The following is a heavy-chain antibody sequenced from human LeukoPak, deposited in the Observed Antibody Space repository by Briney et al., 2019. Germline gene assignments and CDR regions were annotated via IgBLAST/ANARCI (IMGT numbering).Heavy chain of an antibody. Sequence: ASVKVSCKASGYTFTNYYIHWVRQAPGQGLEWMGIINPAGGSTGYAQKFQGRVTMTRDTSTSTVYMELNSLGSEDTAMYYCTRDHSSGYPPFDYWGQGTLLTVSS. CDR2: INPAGGST. J-gene: IGHJ4*02. V-gene: IGHV1-46*01. D-gene: IGHD3-22*01. CDR3: TRDHSSGYPPFDY. CDR1: GYTFTNYY.